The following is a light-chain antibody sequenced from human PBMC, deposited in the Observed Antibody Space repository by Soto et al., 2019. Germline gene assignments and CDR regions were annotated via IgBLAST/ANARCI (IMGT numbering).Light chain of an antibody. J-gene: IGKJ4*01. CDR1: QDISNY. Sequence: DIQMTQFPSSLSASVGDRVTITCQASQDISNYLNWYQQKPGKAPKILIYDASVLEAGVPSRFSGGGSGTHFTLTISSLQAEDVATYYCQQFDNLPLTFGGGTKVEIK. V-gene: IGKV1-33*01. CDR3: QQFDNLPLT. CDR2: DAS.